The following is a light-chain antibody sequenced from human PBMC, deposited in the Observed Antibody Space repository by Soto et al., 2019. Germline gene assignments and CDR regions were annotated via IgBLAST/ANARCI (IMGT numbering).Light chain of an antibody. J-gene: IGLJ1*01. CDR3: QLWDSSSDEPYV. CDR1: DIESKS. Sequence: SYELTQPPSMSVDPGQTARITCGGNDIESKSVHWYQQKPGQAPVLVVYDDNDRPSEIPERFSGSNSGNTATLTISRVEAGDEADYYCQLWDSSSDEPYVFGAGTKLTVL. CDR2: DDN. V-gene: IGLV3-21*02.